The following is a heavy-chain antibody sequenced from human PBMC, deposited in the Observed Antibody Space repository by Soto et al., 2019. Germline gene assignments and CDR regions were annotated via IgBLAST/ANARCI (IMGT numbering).Heavy chain of an antibody. V-gene: IGHV3-7*01. CDR2: IQQDGNEK. CDR1: GFTFNAYW. Sequence: VQMVQSGGGLVQPGGSLRLSCVASGFTFNAYWMTWVRQAPGKGLECVANIQQDGNEKNYVESVEGRFTISRDNAKNSLFLQMNHLRSDDTAIYYCMRDRNSSPHGGQGNVVSVSP. D-gene: IGHD6-6*01. CDR3: MRDRNSSPH. J-gene: IGHJ4*02.